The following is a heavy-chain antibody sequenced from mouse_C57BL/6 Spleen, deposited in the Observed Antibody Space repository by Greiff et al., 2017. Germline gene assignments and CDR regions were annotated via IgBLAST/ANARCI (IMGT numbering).Heavy chain of an antibody. D-gene: IGHD2-4*01. Sequence: VQLVESGPGLVQPSQSLSITCTVSGFSLTSYGVHWVRQSPGKGLEWLGVIWSGGSTDYNAAFISRLSISKDNSKSQVFFKMNSLQADDTAIYYCARKSDYDWFAYWGQGTLVTVSA. CDR1: GFSLTSYG. CDR2: IWSGGST. CDR3: ARKSDYDWFAY. J-gene: IGHJ3*01. V-gene: IGHV2-2*01.